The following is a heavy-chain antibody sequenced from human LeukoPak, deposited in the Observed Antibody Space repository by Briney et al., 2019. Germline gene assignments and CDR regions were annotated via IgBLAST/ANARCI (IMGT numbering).Heavy chain of an antibody. CDR1: GFTFSNYV. Sequence: GGSLRLSCAASGFTFSNYVMGWVRQPPGEGLQWVSVISGSGITTYYARSVKGRFTISRDNSKNTLYLQMNSLRAEDTAVYYCAKFPRITIIVAVFDYWGQGTLVTVSS. CDR2: ISGSGITT. J-gene: IGHJ4*02. D-gene: IGHD3-22*01. CDR3: AKFPRITIIVAVFDY. V-gene: IGHV3-23*01.